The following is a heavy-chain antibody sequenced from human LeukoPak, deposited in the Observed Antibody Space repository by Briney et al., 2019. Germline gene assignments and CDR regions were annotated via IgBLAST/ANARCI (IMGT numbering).Heavy chain of an antibody. CDR3: AGGRAFYSSSLFDY. CDR2: MSGGGGISSMSGSGGST. J-gene: IGHJ4*02. V-gene: IGHV3-23*01. D-gene: IGHD2/OR15-2a*01. CDR1: EFTFSNYA. Sequence: PGGSLRLSCAASEFTFSNYAMTWVRQAPGKGLEWVSAMSGGGGISSMSGSGGSTYYADSVKGRFTISRDNAGNSLYLQMNSLRAEDTAVYYCAGGRAFYSSSLFDYWGRGTLVTVSS.